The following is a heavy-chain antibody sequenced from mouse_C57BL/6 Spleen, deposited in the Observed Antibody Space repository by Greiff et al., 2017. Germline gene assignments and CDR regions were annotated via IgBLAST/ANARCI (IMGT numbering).Heavy chain of an antibody. CDR2: INPYNGGT. CDR3: ARKRDYVYAMDY. J-gene: IGHJ4*01. D-gene: IGHD2-4*01. CDR1: GYTFTDYY. Sequence: EVQLQQSGPVLVKPGASVKMSCKASGYTFTDYYMNWVKQSHGKSLEWIGVINPYNGGTSYNQKFKGKATLTVDKSSSTAYMELNSLTSEDSAVYYCARKRDYVYAMDYWGQGTSVTVSS. V-gene: IGHV1-19*01.